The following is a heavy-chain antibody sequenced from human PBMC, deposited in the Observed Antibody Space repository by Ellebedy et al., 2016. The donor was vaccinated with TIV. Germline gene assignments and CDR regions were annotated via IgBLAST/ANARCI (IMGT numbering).Heavy chain of an antibody. D-gene: IGHD4-17*01. CDR3: ATDGNYGDYRPPAHAFEF. CDR2: INQDGSEK. Sequence: GESLKISCAAPGFTFSSYWMSWVRQAPGKGLEWVANINQDGSEKYYVDSVKGRFTISRDNARNSLYLQMNSLGADDPAVYYCATDGNYGDYRPPAHAFEFWGQGTMVTVTS. V-gene: IGHV3-7*01. CDR1: GFTFSSYW. J-gene: IGHJ3*01.